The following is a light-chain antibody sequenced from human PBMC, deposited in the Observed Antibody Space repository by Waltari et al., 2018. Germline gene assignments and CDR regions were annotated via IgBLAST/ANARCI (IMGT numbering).Light chain of an antibody. J-gene: IGLJ1*01. V-gene: IGLV2-23*02. CDR1: TSDVGCYDL. Sequence: QSALTQPAPVSGTPGQSITISCSGTTSDVGCYDLVSWYQQHPGEAPKLLICEVFKRPPDTSSRFSGAKAGSTASLTISGLQPEDEADYYCCSYAGRGTYVFGSGTKVTVL. CDR3: CSYAGRGTYV. CDR2: EVF.